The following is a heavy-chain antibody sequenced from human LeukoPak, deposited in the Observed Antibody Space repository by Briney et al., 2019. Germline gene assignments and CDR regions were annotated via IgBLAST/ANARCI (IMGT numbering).Heavy chain of an antibody. V-gene: IGHV3-30*18. CDR1: GFTFSSYG. D-gene: IGHD1-26*01. J-gene: IGHJ4*02. CDR3: AKDTGELLLSDY. CDR2: ISYDGSNK. Sequence: GGSLRLSCAASGFTFSSYGMHWVRQAPGKGLEWVAVISYDGSNKYYADSVKGRFTISRDNSKNTLYLQMNSLRAEDTAVYYRAKDTGELLLSDYWGQGTLVTVSS.